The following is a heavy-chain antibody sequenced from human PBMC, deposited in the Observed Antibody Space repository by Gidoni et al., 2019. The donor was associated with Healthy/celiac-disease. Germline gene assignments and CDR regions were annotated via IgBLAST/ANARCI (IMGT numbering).Heavy chain of an antibody. J-gene: IGHJ3*02. V-gene: IGHV1-69*01. CDR3: WVGCSSTSCYTPFNACDI. CDR1: GGTFSLYA. D-gene: IGHD2-2*02. Sequence: QVQLVQAGAEVKKPGSSVKVSCKASGGTFSLYAISWVRQAPGPGLEWMGGIIPIFGTANYAQKFQGRVTITADESTSTAYMELSSLRSEDTAVYYCWVGCSSTSCYTPFNACDIWGQGTMVTVSS. CDR2: IIPIFGTA.